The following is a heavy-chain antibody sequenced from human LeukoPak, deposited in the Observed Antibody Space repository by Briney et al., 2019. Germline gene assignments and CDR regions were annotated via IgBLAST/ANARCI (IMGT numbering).Heavy chain of an antibody. Sequence: PGRSLRLSCAASGFTFDDYAMHWVRQAPGKGLEWVSGISWNSGSIGYTDSVKGRFTISRDNAKNSLYLQMNSLRAEDTALYYCAKAFGAYEDGEFDYWAREPWSPSPQ. V-gene: IGHV3-9*01. D-gene: IGHD4-17*01. CDR2: ISWNSGSI. J-gene: IGHJ4*02. CDR1: GFTFDDYA. CDR3: AKAFGAYEDGEFDY.